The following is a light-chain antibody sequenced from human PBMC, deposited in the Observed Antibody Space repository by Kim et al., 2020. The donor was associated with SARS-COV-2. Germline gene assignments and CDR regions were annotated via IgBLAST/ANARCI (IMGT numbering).Light chain of an antibody. CDR3: QQSYSTPPA. J-gene: IGKJ1*01. CDR2: AAS. V-gene: IGKV1-39*01. CDR1: QSISSY. Sequence: ASVGDRVTITCRASQSISSYLNWYQQKPGKAPKLLIYAASSLQSGVPSRFSGSGSGTDFTLTISSLQPEDFATYYCQQSYSTPPAFGRGAKVDIK.